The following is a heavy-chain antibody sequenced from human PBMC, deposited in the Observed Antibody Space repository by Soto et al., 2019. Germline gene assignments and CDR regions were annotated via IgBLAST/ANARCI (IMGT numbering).Heavy chain of an antibody. V-gene: IGHV3-30*03. CDR3: ATRGIVATMTLDY. CDR1: GFTFSSYG. D-gene: IGHD5-12*01. J-gene: IGHJ4*02. CDR2: ISYDGSNK. Sequence: SLRLSCAASGFTFSSYGMRWVRQAPGKGLEWVAVISYDGSNKYYADSVKGRFTISRDNSKNTLYLQMNSLRAEDTAVYYCATRGIVATMTLDYWGQGTLVTVSS.